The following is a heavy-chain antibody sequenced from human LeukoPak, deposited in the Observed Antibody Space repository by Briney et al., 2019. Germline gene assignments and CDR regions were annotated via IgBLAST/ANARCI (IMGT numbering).Heavy chain of an antibody. CDR1: GYTFTSYD. V-gene: IGHV1-2*03. D-gene: IGHD1-14*01. CDR2: INPNSGGT. Sequence: LGASVKVSCKASGYTFTSYDINWVRQATGQGLEWMGWINPNSGGTKYEQKFQGRVTMTRDTSISTAFMEVSSLRSDDTAVYYCARGRPPDILEAATGDHWGQGTLVTVSS. J-gene: IGHJ4*02. CDR3: ARGRPPDILEAATGDH.